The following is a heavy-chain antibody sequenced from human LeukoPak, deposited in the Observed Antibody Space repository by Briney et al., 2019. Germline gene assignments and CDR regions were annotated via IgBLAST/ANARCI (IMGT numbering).Heavy chain of an antibody. J-gene: IGHJ4*02. Sequence: EASVKVSCKTSGYTFTRFYMHWVRQAPGQGLEWMGIINPSGGSTGYTQKFQGRVTMTRDTSTSTVYMELSSLRSEDTAVYYCAREVGIRGHFGYWGRGTPVTVSS. CDR2: INPSGGST. V-gene: IGHV1-46*01. CDR1: GYTFTRFY. CDR3: AREVGIRGHFGY. D-gene: IGHD1-26*01.